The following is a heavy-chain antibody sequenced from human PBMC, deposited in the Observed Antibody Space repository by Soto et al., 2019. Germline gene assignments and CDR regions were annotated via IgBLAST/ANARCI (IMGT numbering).Heavy chain of an antibody. CDR3: ARGGTPMDY. D-gene: IGHD3-16*01. CDR2: ISANHRNT. CDR1: GYTFTNFG. V-gene: IGHV1-18*01. J-gene: IGHJ4*02. Sequence: QVQLVQSGAEVKKPGASVKVSCKTSGYTFTNFGLCWVRQAPGQELEWMVWISANHRNTNYAQNLQGRITMTTDPSTSTAYMELRSLRSDDTAVYYCARGGTPMDYGGQGTRVTVSS.